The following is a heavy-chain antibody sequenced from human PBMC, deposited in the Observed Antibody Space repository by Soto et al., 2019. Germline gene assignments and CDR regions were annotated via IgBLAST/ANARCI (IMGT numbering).Heavy chain of an antibody. V-gene: IGHV3-23*01. CDR1: GFAFSNYA. Sequence: EVQLLESGGDLVQPGGSLRLSCAASGFAFSNYAVTWVRQAHGKGLEWVSSISRSSNVIYYADSVKGRFIISRDNSKNTMYLQMNSLRAEDTARCYCAKDPTGDYIGAFDDWGQGTLVTVSS. D-gene: IGHD4-17*01. CDR2: ISRSSNVI. CDR3: AKDPTGDYIGAFDD. J-gene: IGHJ4*02.